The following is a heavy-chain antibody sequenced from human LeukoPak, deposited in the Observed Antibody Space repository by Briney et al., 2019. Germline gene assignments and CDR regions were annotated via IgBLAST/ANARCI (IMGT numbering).Heavy chain of an antibody. V-gene: IGHV1-2*02. J-gene: IGHJ6*03. CDR3: ARDSGYSSSWYYHGLNYMDV. Sequence: ASVKVSCKASGYTFTGYYMHWVRQAPGQGLEWMGWINPNSGGTNYAQKFQGRVTMTRDTSISTAYMELSRLRSDDTAVYYCARDSGYSSSWYYHGLNYMDVWGKGTTVTISS. D-gene: IGHD6-13*01. CDR2: INPNSGGT. CDR1: GYTFTGYY.